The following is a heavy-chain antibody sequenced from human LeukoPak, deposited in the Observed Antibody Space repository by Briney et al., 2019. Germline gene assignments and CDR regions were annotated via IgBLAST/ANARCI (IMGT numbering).Heavy chain of an antibody. D-gene: IGHD4-17*01. CDR3: AKDKTMTTLGYFDS. Sequence: GGSLRLSCAASGFTFSSYAMTWVRQAPGKGLEWVSSISASGGGTYYADSVKGRFTISRDNSKNTLYLQMNSLRAEDTAVYYCAKDKTMTTLGYFDSWGQGTLVTVSS. J-gene: IGHJ4*02. V-gene: IGHV3-23*01. CDR2: ISASGGGT. CDR1: GFTFSSYA.